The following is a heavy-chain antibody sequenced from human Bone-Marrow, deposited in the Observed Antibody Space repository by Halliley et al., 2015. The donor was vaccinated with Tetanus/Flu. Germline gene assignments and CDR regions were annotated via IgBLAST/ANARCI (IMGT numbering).Heavy chain of an antibody. D-gene: IGHD3-10*01. Sequence: WVAVIWHDGSKKDYADSVKGRFTISRDNSKNTLSLQMNSLRGEDTSVYYCVRRGEETIGSIDIWGQGTNVTVSS. V-gene: IGHV3-33*01. J-gene: IGHJ3*02. CDR2: IWHDGSKK. CDR3: VRRGEETIGSIDI.